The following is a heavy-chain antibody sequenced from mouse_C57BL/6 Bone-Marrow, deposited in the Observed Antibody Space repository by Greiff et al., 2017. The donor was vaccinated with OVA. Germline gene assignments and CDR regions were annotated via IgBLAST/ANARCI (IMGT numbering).Heavy chain of an antibody. J-gene: IGHJ2*01. CDR2: IDPSDSET. CDR1: GYTFTSYW. CDR3: ARWYYGSSFLDY. D-gene: IGHD1-1*01. V-gene: IGHV1-52*01. Sequence: QVQLQQPGAELVRPGSSVKLSCKASGYTFTSYWMHWVKQRPIQGLEWIGNIDPSDSETHYNQKFKDKATLTVDKSSSTAYMQLSSLTSEDSAVYYCARWYYGSSFLDYWGQGTTLTVSS.